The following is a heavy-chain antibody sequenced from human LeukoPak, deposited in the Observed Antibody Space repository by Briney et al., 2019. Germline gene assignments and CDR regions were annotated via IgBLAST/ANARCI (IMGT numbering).Heavy chain of an antibody. D-gene: IGHD3-10*01. V-gene: IGHV3-66*01. CDR3: ARDYYGSGSYYTYYFDY. J-gene: IGHJ4*02. CDR2: IYSGGST. Sequence: PSETLSLTCAVYGGSFSGYYWSWVRQAPGKGLEWVSVIYSGGSTYYADSVKGRFTISRDNSKNTLYLQMNSLRAEDTAVYYCARDYYGSGSYYTYYFDYWGQGTLVTVSS. CDR1: GGSFSGYY.